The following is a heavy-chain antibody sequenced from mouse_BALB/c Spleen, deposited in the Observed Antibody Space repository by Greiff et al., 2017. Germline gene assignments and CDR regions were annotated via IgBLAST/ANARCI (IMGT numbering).Heavy chain of an antibody. D-gene: IGHD1-1*01. CDR3: ARGEITTVVARYWYFDV. CDR1: GFTFSSYA. V-gene: IGHV5-6-5*01. J-gene: IGHJ1*01. Sequence: EVQLQESGGGLVKPGGSLKLSCAASGFTFSSYAMSWVRQTPEKRLEWVASISSGGSTYYPDSVKGRFTISRDNARNILYLQMSSLRSEDTAMYYCARGEITTVVARYWYFDVWGAGTTVTVSS. CDR2: ISSGGST.